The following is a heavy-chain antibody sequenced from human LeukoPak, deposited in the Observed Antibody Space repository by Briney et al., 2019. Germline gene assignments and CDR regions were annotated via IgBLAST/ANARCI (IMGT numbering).Heavy chain of an antibody. CDR2: INPTSTSI. CDR3: VRLRSNRDGSGYYYYYDY. Sequence: GGSLRLSCAASGLIFSDYSINWVRQAPGKGLEWVSSINPTSTSIYYADAVKGRFTISRDNSKSSLYLQMNSLRAEDTAVYYCVRLRSNRDGSGYYYYYDYWGQGILVAVSS. CDR1: GLIFSDYS. J-gene: IGHJ4*02. D-gene: IGHD3-22*01. V-gene: IGHV3-21*01.